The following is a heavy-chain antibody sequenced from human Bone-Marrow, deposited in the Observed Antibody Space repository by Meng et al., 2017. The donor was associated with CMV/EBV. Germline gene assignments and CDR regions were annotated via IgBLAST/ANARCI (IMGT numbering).Heavy chain of an antibody. J-gene: IGHJ5*02. Sequence: FTFRSSGMHWVRQAPGKGLEWVAVIWYGGSNKYYADSVKGRFTISRDNSKNTLYLQMNSLRAEDTGVYYCARDSNLRMYGSDLCGPWGQGTLVTVSS. CDR3: ARDSNLRMYGSDLCGP. V-gene: IGHV3-33*01. D-gene: IGHD6-19*01. CDR1: FTFRSSG. CDR2: IWYGGSNK.